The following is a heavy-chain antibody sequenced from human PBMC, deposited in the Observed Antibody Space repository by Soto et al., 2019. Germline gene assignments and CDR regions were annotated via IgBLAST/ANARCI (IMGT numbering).Heavy chain of an antibody. D-gene: IGHD1-1*01. V-gene: IGHV1-46*04. Sequence: QVQLVQSGAEVKNPGASVKLSCKASGYTFTNYYLHWVRQAPGQGLEWVGMINPSARSASYAQKLRGRLTMDRDTSTTKVYMELSRLTSEYTAVYYCARDNSAANGVLDHWGLGTLVTVSS. CDR1: GYTFTNYY. CDR3: ARDNSAANGVLDH. CDR2: INPSARSA. J-gene: IGHJ4*02.